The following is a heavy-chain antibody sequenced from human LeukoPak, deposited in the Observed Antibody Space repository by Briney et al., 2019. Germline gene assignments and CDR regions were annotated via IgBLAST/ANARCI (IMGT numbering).Heavy chain of an antibody. V-gene: IGHV4-59*08. CDR1: GGSISTYY. Sequence: SETLSLTCTVSGGSISTYYWGWIRQPPGKGLEWIGYIYYSGSTNYNPSLKSRVTISVDTSKNQFSLNLSSVTAADTAVYYCARQARYCGGGTCSDSWGQGTLVTVSS. CDR2: IYYSGST. J-gene: IGHJ4*02. D-gene: IGHD2-15*01. CDR3: ARQARYCGGGTCSDS.